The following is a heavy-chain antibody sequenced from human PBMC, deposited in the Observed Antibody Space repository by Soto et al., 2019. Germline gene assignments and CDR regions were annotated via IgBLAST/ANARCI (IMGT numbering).Heavy chain of an antibody. Sequence: SETLSLTCTVSGGSVSSGSYYWSWIRQPPGKGLEWIGYIYYSGSTNYNPSLKSRVTISVDTSKNQFSLKLSSVTAADTAVYYCARVSSGGLTIHGVFFDYWGQGTLVTVSS. CDR2: IYYSGST. CDR1: GGSVSSGSYY. J-gene: IGHJ4*02. V-gene: IGHV4-61*01. D-gene: IGHD3-9*01. CDR3: ARVSSGGLTIHGVFFDY.